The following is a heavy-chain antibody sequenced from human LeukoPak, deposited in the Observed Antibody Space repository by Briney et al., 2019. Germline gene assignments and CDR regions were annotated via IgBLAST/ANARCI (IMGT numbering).Heavy chain of an antibody. V-gene: IGHV3-74*01. CDR3: VRGGPFDY. Sequence: GGSLRLSCAASGFTFTSYWMHWVRQAPGKGLVWVSRINSDGTSTNYADSVKGRFTISRDNAKNMLYLQMNSLRVDDTAVYYCVRGGPFDYWGQGTLATVSS. CDR2: INSDGTST. J-gene: IGHJ4*02. CDR1: GFTFTSYW.